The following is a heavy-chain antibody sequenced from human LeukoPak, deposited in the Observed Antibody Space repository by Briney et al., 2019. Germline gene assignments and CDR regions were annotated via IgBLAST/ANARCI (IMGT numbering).Heavy chain of an antibody. CDR2: INPSGGST. D-gene: IGHD1-1*01. J-gene: IGHJ4*02. Sequence: GASVKVSCKASGYTFTSNYMHWVRQAPGQGLEWMGIINPSGGSTSYAQKFQGRVTMTRDTSTSTVYMELSRLRFDDTAVYYCARAYNWGYDYWGQGTLVTVSS. V-gene: IGHV1-46*01. CDR3: ARAYNWGYDY. CDR1: GYTFTSNY.